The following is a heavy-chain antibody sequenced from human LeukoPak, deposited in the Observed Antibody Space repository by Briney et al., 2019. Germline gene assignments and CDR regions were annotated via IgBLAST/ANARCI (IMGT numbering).Heavy chain of an antibody. J-gene: IGHJ5*02. CDR1: GFIFSNYW. D-gene: IGHD6-13*01. CDR2: IKQDGSEK. V-gene: IGHV3-7*01. CDR3: ARDQGIAAADTIWFDP. Sequence: GGSLRLSCAASGFIFSNYWMSWVRQAPGKGLEWVANIKQDGSEKYYVDSVRGRFIISRDNAKNSLYLQMNSLRAEDTAVYYCARDQGIAAADTIWFDPWGQGTLVTVSS.